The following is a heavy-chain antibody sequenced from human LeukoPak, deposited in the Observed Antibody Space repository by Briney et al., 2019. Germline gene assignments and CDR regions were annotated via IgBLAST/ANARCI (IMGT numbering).Heavy chain of an antibody. CDR2: VCYNGTT. CDR3: ATSGGFNSPRHY. CDR1: GDSISRYF. V-gene: IGHV4-59*01. J-gene: IGHJ4*02. D-gene: IGHD3-16*01. Sequence: SETLSLTCSVSGDSISRYFWAWTRQPPGKGLEWIGYVCYNGTTNYNPSLRNRVAISIDTSKNQFSLKLNSATAADTAVYYCATSGGFNSPRHYWGQGTLVTVSS.